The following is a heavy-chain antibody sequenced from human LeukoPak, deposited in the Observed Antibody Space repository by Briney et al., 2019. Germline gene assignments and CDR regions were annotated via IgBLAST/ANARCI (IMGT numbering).Heavy chain of an antibody. J-gene: IGHJ4*02. D-gene: IGHD2-15*01. CDR3: ARGGRFGYLFDY. V-gene: IGHV4-59*12. CDR2: IYYSGNT. CDR1: GGSISSYY. Sequence: PSETLSLTCTVSGGSISSYYWSWIRQPPGKGLEWIGYIYYSGNTNYNPSLKSRLTMSLDTSNNRFSLMLTSVTAADTAIYYCARGGRFGYLFDYWGQGTLVTVSS.